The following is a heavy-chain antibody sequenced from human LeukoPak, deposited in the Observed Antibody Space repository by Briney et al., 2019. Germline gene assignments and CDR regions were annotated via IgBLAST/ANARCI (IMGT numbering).Heavy chain of an antibody. J-gene: IGHJ4*02. CDR1: GYTFTGYY. V-gene: IGHV1-2*02. CDR2: INPNSGGT. D-gene: IGHD3-22*01. Sequence: ASVKVSCTASGYTFTGYYMHWVRQAPGQGLGWMGWINPNSGGTNYAQKFQGRVTMTRDTSISTAYMELSRLRSDDTAVYYCAFSYYYDSSDYWGQGTLVTVSS. CDR3: AFSYYYDSSDY.